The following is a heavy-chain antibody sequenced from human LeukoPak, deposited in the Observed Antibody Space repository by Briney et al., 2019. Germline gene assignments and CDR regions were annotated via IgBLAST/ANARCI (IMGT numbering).Heavy chain of an antibody. V-gene: IGHV1-24*01. CDR1: GYTLTELS. J-gene: IGHJ4*02. D-gene: IGHD3-16*02. Sequence: ASVKVSCKVSGYTLTELSMHWVRQAPGKGLEWVGGFDPEDGETIYAQKFQGRVTMTEDTSTDTAYMELSSLRSEGTAVYYCATDLRDYVWGSYRRFDYWGQGTLVTVSS. CDR3: ATDLRDYVWGSYRRFDY. CDR2: FDPEDGET.